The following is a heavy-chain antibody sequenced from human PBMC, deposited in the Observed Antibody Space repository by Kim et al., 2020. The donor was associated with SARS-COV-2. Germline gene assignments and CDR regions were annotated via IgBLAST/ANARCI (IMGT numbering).Heavy chain of an antibody. CDR3: ARDRGRLRFLGVDY. V-gene: IGHV1-3*01. D-gene: IGHD3-3*01. J-gene: IGHJ4*02. Sequence: SQEFQGRGTITRDTSASTAYMGLSSLRSEDTAVYYCARDRGRLRFLGVDYWGQGTLVTVSS.